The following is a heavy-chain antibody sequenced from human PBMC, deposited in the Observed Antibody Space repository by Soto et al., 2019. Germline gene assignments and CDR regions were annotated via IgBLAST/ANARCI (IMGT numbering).Heavy chain of an antibody. CDR3: AIYSSGWYPLDY. J-gene: IGHJ4*02. Sequence: PGGSLRLSCAASGFTFSRYGMHWVRQAPGKGLEWVAVISYDGSNKYYADSVKGRFTISRDNSKNTLYLQMNSLRAEDTAVYYCAIYSSGWYPLDYWGQGTLVTVSS. CDR2: ISYDGSNK. V-gene: IGHV3-30*03. D-gene: IGHD6-19*01. CDR1: GFTFSRYG.